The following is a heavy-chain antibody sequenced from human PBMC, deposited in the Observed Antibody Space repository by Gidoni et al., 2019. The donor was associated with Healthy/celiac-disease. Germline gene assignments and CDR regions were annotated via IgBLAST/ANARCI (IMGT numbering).Heavy chain of an antibody. CDR1: GFPFSSYS. Sequence: EVQLVESGGGLVKPGGSLRLSCAASGFPFSSYSMNWVRQAPGKGLEWVSSISSSSSYIYYADSVKGRFTISRDNAKNSLYLQMNSLRAEDTAVYYCARLVAGTFAFDIWGQGTMVTVSS. J-gene: IGHJ3*02. D-gene: IGHD6-19*01. V-gene: IGHV3-21*01. CDR3: ARLVAGTFAFDI. CDR2: ISSSSSYI.